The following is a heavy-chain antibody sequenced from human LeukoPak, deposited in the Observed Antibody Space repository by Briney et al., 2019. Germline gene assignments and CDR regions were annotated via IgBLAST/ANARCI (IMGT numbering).Heavy chain of an antibody. CDR3: ARGSGWTYYYMDV. CDR2: IYPGDSDT. V-gene: IGHV5-51*01. Sequence: GESLKISCKGSGYSFTSDWIGWVRQMPGKGLEWMGIIYPGDSDTRYSPSFQGQVTISADKSISTAYLHWSSLKASDTAMYYCARGSGWTYYYMDVWGKGTTVTVSS. J-gene: IGHJ6*03. D-gene: IGHD6-19*01. CDR1: GYSFTSDW.